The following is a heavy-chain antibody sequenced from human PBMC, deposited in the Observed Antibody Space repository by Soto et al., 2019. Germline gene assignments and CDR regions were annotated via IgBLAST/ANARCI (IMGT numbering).Heavy chain of an antibody. CDR3: ARNYYDSSGYYYLDY. Sequence: SETLPLTSTVSGGSISSVGYYWSWIRQHPGKGLEWIGYIYYSGSTYYNPSLKSRVTISVDTSKNQFSLKLSSVTAADTAVYYCARNYYDSSGYYYLDYWGQGTLVTVSS. CDR1: GGSISSVGYY. V-gene: IGHV4-31*03. J-gene: IGHJ4*02. D-gene: IGHD3-22*01. CDR2: IYYSGST.